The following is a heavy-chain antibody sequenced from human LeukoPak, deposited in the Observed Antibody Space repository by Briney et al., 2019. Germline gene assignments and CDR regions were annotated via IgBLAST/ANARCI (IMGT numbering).Heavy chain of an antibody. J-gene: IGHJ4*02. CDR1: GGTFSSYA. CDR3: ARGYDSSGYYEGFDY. V-gene: IGHV1-8*02. Sequence: GASVKVSCKASGGTFSSYAINWVRQATGQGPEWMGWMNPNSGNTGYAQKFQGRVTMTRNTSISTAYMELSSLRSEDTAVYYCARGYDSSGYYEGFDYWGQGTLVTVSS. CDR2: MNPNSGNT. D-gene: IGHD3-22*01.